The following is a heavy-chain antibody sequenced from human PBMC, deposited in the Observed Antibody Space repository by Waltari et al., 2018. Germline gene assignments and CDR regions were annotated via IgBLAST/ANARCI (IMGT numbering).Heavy chain of an antibody. CDR1: GYTFTGYS. V-gene: IGHV1-2*02. J-gene: IGHJ4*02. D-gene: IGHD1-26*01. CDR3: ARGDITSRSGSYYR. CDR2: INPNSGGT. Sequence: QVQLVQPRAEPKTPGASVKVPCKASGYTFTGYSMHWVRPAPGQGLEWMGWINPNSGGTNYAQKFQGRVTMTRDTSISTAYMELSRLRSDDTAVYYCARGDITSRSGSYYRWGQGTLVTVSS.